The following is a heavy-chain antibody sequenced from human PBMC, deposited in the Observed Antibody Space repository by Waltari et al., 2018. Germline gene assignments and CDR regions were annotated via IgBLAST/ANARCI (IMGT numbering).Heavy chain of an antibody. J-gene: IGHJ6*03. CDR2: IYYSGST. CDR1: GGSISSHY. Sequence: QVQLQESGPGLVKPSETLSLTYTVSGGSISSHYWSWIRQPPGKGLEWIGYIYYSGSTNYNPSLKSRVTISVDTSKNQFSLKLSSVTAADTAVYYCARDDYYYYYMDVWGKGTTVTVSS. CDR3: ARDDYYYYYMDV. V-gene: IGHV4-59*11.